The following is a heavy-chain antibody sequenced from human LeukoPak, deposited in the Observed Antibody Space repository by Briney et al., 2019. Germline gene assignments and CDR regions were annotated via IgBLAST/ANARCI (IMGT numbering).Heavy chain of an antibody. CDR1: GGSISSSSYY. CDR2: IYYSGST. CDR3: ARLDCSSTSCSLDY. D-gene: IGHD2-2*01. V-gene: IGHV4-39*07. J-gene: IGHJ4*02. Sequence: PSETLSLTCTVSGGSISSSSYYWGWIRQPPGKGLEWIGSIYYSGSTYYNPSLKSRVTISVDTSKNQFSLKLSSVTAADTAVYYCARLDCSSTSCSLDYWGQGTLVTVSS.